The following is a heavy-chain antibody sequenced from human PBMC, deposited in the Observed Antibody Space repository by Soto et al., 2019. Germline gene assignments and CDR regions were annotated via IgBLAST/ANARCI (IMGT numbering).Heavy chain of an antibody. CDR1: GGSFSSYA. V-gene: IGHV1-69*13. Sequence: SVKVSCKASGGSFSSYAISWVRQAPGQGLEWMGGIIPIFGTANYAQKFQGRVTITADESTSTAYMELSSLRSEDTAVYYCARDTYYYGSGSYEWAFDIWGQGTMVTVSS. CDR2: IIPIFGTA. D-gene: IGHD3-10*01. J-gene: IGHJ3*02. CDR3: ARDTYYYGSGSYEWAFDI.